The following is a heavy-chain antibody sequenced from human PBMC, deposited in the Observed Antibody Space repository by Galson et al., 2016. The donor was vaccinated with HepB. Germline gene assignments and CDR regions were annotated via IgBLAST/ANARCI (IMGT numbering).Heavy chain of an antibody. CDR3: ARGVREERLSDAFDI. D-gene: IGHD3-16*01. V-gene: IGHV1-69*10. Sequence: SVKVSCKASGGTFSNYAISWVRQAPGQGLEWMGGIIPIIGIADYAQNFQGRVTITADESTSTAYMELSSLRSEDTAVYYCARGVREERLSDAFDIWGQGTMVTVSS. CDR2: IIPIIGIA. CDR1: GGTFSNYA. J-gene: IGHJ3*02.